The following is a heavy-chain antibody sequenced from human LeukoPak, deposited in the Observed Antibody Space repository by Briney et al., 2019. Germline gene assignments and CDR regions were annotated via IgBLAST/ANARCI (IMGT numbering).Heavy chain of an antibody. D-gene: IGHD2-15*01. V-gene: IGHV1-2*02. CDR3: ARGSCSGGSCYSRWFDP. CDR2: INPNSGGT. J-gene: IGHJ5*02. Sequence: GASVKVSCKASGYTFTGYYMRWVRQAPGQGLEWMGWINPNSGGTNYAQKFQGRVTMTRDTSISTAYMELSRLRSDDTAVYYCARGSCSGGSCYSRWFDPWGQGTLVTVSS. CDR1: GYTFTGYY.